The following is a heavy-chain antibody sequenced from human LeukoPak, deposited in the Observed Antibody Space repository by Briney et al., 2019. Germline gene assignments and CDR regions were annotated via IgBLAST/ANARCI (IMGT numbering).Heavy chain of an antibody. D-gene: IGHD4-17*01. Sequence: PGGSLRLSCAASGFTFSSYAMSWVRQAPGKGLEWVSAISGSGGSTYYADSVKGRFTISKDNSKNTLYLQMNSLRAEDTAVYYCAKGFDYGDYAATNFDYWGQGTLVTVSS. J-gene: IGHJ4*02. CDR3: AKGFDYGDYAATNFDY. CDR2: ISGSGGST. V-gene: IGHV3-23*01. CDR1: GFTFSSYA.